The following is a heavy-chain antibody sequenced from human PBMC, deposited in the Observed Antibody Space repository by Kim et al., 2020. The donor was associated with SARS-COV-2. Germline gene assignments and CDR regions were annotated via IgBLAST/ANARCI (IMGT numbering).Heavy chain of an antibody. V-gene: IGHV4-39*07. CDR1: GGSISSSSYY. CDR3: ARDVLHWSPWFGELFIGSGVDV. D-gene: IGHD3-10*01. CDR2: IYYSGST. J-gene: IGHJ6*02. Sequence: SETLSLTCTVSGGSISSSSYYWGWIRQPPGKGLEWIGSIYYSGSTYYNPSLKSRVTISVDTSKNQFSLKLSSVTAADTAVYYCARDVLHWSPWFGELFIGSGVDVWGQGTTVTVSS.